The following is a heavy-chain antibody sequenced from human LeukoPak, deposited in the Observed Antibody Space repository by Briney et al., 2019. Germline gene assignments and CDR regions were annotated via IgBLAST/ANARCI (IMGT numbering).Heavy chain of an antibody. J-gene: IGHJ4*02. V-gene: IGHV1-2*02. D-gene: IGHD1-26*01. CDR1: GYTFTDHY. Sequence: ASVKVSCKASGYTFTDHYMHWVRQAPGQGLEWMGWINPNNGGTNFAQKFQGRVSLTRDTSISTAYMEVNSLTSDDTAVYYCARGVVGAHQLIAYWGQGNLVTVSS. CDR3: ARGVVGAHQLIAY. CDR2: INPNNGGT.